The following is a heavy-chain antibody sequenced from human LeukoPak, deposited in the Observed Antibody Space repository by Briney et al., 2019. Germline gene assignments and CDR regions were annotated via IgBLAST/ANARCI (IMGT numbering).Heavy chain of an antibody. CDR1: GYTFTSYG. D-gene: IGHD6-19*01. Sequence: ASVKVSCKASGYTFTSYGISWVRQAPGQGLEWMGLINPTGGSTGYAQKFQGRVTMTRDTSISTAYMELSRLRSDDTAVYYCARGRNGRGSGHGLSYWGQGTLVTVSS. J-gene: IGHJ4*02. CDR3: ARGRNGRGSGHGLSY. CDR2: INPTGGST. V-gene: IGHV1-8*02.